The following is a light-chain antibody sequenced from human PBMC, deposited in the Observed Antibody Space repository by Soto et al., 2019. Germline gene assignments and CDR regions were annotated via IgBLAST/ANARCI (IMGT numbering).Light chain of an antibody. V-gene: IGLV3-21*02. CDR2: DDR. Sequence: SYELTQPPSVSVAPGQPAMITCGGNDMGSKRVHWYQQRPGQAPVLVVYDDRDRPSGIPERFSGSNAGSTATLTISRVEAGDEEDYYCQVWDRNNNHVLFGGGTKLTVL. CDR1: DMGSKR. CDR3: QVWDRNNNHVL. J-gene: IGLJ3*02.